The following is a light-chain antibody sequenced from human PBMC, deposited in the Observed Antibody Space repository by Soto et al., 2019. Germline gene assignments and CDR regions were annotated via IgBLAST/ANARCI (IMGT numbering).Light chain of an antibody. CDR3: QQRSKWLFT. J-gene: IGKJ3*01. CDR1: QSVRRF. Sequence: EIVLTQSPATLSLSPGESATLSCRASQSVRRFLAWYQQKPGQTPRLLIYDTSNRATGIPARFSGSGSGTDFTLTISSLEPEDFAVYYCQQRSKWLFTFGPGTKVEIK. V-gene: IGKV3-11*01. CDR2: DTS.